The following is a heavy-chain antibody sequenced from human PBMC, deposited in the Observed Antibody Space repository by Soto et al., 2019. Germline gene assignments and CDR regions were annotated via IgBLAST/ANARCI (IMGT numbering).Heavy chain of an antibody. Sequence: GGSLRLSCAASGFTFDDYAMHWVRQAPGKGLEWVSVISWNSGSIGYADSVMVRFTISRDNAKNSLYLQMNSLRAEDTALYYCASFDYWGQGTLVTVSS. CDR1: GFTFDDYA. CDR2: ISWNSGSI. CDR3: ASFDY. J-gene: IGHJ4*02. V-gene: IGHV3-9*01.